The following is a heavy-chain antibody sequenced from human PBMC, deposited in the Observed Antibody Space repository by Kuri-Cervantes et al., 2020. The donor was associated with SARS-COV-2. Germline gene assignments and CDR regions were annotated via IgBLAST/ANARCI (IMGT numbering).Heavy chain of an antibody. CDR3: ARSGSAPYYYYGMDV. CDR1: GYTFINFD. V-gene: IGHV1-18*01. CDR2: ISAYNGNT. D-gene: IGHD3-10*01. J-gene: IGHJ6*02. Sequence: ASVKVSCKASGYTFINFDLNWVRQAPGQGLEWMGRISAYNGNTNYAQKFLGRATMTTDTSTSTAYMDLRSLRSDDTAVYYCARSGSAPYYYYGMDVWGQGTTVTVSS.